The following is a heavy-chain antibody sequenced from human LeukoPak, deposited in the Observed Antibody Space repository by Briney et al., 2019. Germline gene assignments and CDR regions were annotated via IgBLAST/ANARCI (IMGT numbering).Heavy chain of an antibody. J-gene: IGHJ6*02. V-gene: IGHV3-30*04. D-gene: IGHD5-18*01. CDR2: ISHDGTKA. CDR1: GFAFSSYS. Sequence: GGSLRLSCAASGFAFSSYSMHWVRQAPGKGLDWVAVISHDGTKAYYADSVKGRFTISRDNSKNTMYLQMNSLRAADTAVYYCVITGHGYSYGGGLDVWGQGTTVTASS. CDR3: VITGHGYSYGGGLDV.